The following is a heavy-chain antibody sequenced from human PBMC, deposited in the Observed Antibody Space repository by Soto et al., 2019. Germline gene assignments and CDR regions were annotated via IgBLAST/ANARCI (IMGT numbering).Heavy chain of an antibody. CDR2: IFPSDSDT. CDR3: ARKDKSGYFNWFDP. CDR1: GYRFTSYW. D-gene: IGHD3-22*01. Sequence: GESLKISCRTSGYRFTSYWIAWVRQMPGKGLEWMGIIFPSDSDTRYSPSFQGQVTISADRSTSTVFLQWASLKASDTAVYFRARKDKSGYFNWFDPWGQGTLVTVSS. J-gene: IGHJ5*02. V-gene: IGHV5-51*01.